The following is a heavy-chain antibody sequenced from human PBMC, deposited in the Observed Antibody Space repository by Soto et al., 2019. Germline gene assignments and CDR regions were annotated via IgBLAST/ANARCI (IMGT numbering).Heavy chain of an antibody. CDR1: GYSFTKYG. CDR2: INPGNGDT. Sequence: GXSVKVSCKTSGYSFTKYGLHWVRQAPGQSLEWMGWINPGNGDTKYSQKFQGRVTITRDTSATTAYMELSSLRSEDSAVFYCARTDCSSTSCYNYYYYGMDVWGQGTTVTVSS. J-gene: IGHJ6*02. CDR3: ARTDCSSTSCYNYYYYGMDV. V-gene: IGHV1-3*01. D-gene: IGHD2-2*01.